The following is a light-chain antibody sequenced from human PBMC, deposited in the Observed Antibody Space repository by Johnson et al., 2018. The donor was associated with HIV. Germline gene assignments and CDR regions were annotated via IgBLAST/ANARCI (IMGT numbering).Light chain of an antibody. CDR3: GTWDSSLSFYV. CDR1: SSNIGENF. J-gene: IGLJ1*01. V-gene: IGLV1-51*02. Sequence: HSVLTQPPSVSAAPGQKVTISCSGSSSNIGENFVSWYQQLQGTAPKLLIYENNKRPSGIPARFSGAKSGTSATLGITRLQPGDEADYYCGTWDSSLSFYVFGTGTNVTVL. CDR2: ENN.